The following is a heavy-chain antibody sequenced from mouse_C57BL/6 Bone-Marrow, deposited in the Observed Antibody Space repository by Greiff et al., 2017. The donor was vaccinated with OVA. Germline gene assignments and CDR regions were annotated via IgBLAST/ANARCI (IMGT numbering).Heavy chain of an antibody. D-gene: IGHD2-13*01. Sequence: VQLQQSGAELVRPGASVTLSCKASGYTFTDYEMHWVKQTPVHGLEWIGAIDPETGGTAYNEKFKGKAILTADKSSSTAYMELRSLTSEDSAVYYCTRNDGDEGFAYWGQGTLVTVSA. J-gene: IGHJ3*01. CDR3: TRNDGDEGFAY. V-gene: IGHV1-15*01. CDR2: IDPETGGT. CDR1: GYTFTDYE.